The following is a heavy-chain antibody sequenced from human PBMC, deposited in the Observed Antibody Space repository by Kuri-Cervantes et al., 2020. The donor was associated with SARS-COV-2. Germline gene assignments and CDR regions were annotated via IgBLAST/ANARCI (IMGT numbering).Heavy chain of an antibody. J-gene: IGHJ4*02. CDR2: IKQDGSEK. V-gene: IGHV3-7*01. Sequence: GESLKISCAASGFTVSSNYMSWVRQAPGKGLEWVANIKQDGSEKYYVDSVKGRFTISRDNAKNSLYLQMNSLRAEDTAVYYCARAGKSRDFWSGPFYPDYWGQGTLVTVSS. D-gene: IGHD3-3*01. CDR3: ARAGKSRDFWSGPFYPDY. CDR1: GFTVSSNY.